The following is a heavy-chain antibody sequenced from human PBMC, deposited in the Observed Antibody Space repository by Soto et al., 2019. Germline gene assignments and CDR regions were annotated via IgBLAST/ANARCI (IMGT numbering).Heavy chain of an antibody. J-gene: IGHJ6*03. CDR1: GYTFTGYY. CDR2: INPNSGGT. Sequence: ASVKVSCKASGYTFTGYYMHWVRQAPGQGLEWMGWINPNSGGTNYAQKFQGWVTMTRDTSISTAYMELSRLRSDDTAVYYCARGRFGELLSPQYYYYYYYMDVWGKGTTVTVSS. D-gene: IGHD3-10*01. CDR3: ARGRFGELLSPQYYYYYYYMDV. V-gene: IGHV1-2*04.